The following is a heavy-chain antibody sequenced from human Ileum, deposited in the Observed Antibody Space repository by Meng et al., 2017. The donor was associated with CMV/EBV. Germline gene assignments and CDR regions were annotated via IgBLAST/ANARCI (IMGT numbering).Heavy chain of an antibody. CDR2: IYQSGTT. D-gene: IGHD3-22*01. CDR3: ARKVASGDYLNWFDL. Sequence: EQLQESGPGLVKPSGTVSRICPVSDGSVNNNNWWTWVRQPPGKGLEWVGEIYQSGTTNYNPSLKSRVTISLDKSKNQFFLKVTSVTAADTAVYYCARKVASGDYLNWFDLWGQGTLVTVSS. CDR1: DGSVNNNNW. J-gene: IGHJ5*02. V-gene: IGHV4-4*02.